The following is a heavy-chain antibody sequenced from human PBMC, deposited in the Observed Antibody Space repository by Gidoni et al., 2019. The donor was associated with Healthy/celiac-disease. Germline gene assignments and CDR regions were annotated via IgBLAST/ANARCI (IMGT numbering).Heavy chain of an antibody. CDR2: ISSSSGTI. V-gene: IGHV3-48*03. CDR3: ARLDQLWLTFDY. J-gene: IGHJ4*02. CDR1: GFTFSSYE. Sequence: EVQLLSPGGALVQPGGSLRPSCAASGFTFSSYEMNWVRQAPGKGLAWVSYISSSSGTIYYADSVKGRFTISRDNAKNSLYLQMNSLRAEDTAVYYCARLDQLWLTFDYWGQGTLVTVSS. D-gene: IGHD5-18*01.